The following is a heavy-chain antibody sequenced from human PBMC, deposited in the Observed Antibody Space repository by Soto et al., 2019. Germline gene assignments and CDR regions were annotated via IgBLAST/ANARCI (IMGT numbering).Heavy chain of an antibody. CDR1: VFPFGANA. CDR3: ATEMGATQGPFDN. V-gene: IGHV3-23*01. J-gene: IGHJ4*02. Sequence: GGSLRLSCVVSVFPFGANAMSWGRQAPGKGLEWVSGLSNTGRRTSYADSVKGRFNISRDNSENTVYLQMNSLRVEDTAVYYCATEMGATQGPFDNWGQGTLVTVYS. D-gene: IGHD1-26*01. CDR2: LSNTGRRT.